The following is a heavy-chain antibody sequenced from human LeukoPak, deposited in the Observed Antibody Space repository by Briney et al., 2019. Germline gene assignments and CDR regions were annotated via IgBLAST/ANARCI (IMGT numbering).Heavy chain of an antibody. V-gene: IGHV3-30*04. D-gene: IGHD3-9*01. Sequence: GSLRLSCAASGFTFSSYAMHWVRQAPGKGLEWVALISYDGSINDYADSVKGRFTISRDNSKNTLYLQMNSLRAGDTAVYYYAKGTYYNILTGYRRGYYFDSWGQGTLVTVSS. CDR2: ISYDGSIN. J-gene: IGHJ4*02. CDR3: AKGTYYNILTGYRRGYYFDS. CDR1: GFTFSSYA.